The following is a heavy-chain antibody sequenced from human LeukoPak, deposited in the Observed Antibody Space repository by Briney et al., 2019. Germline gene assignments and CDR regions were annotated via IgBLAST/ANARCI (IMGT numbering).Heavy chain of an antibody. Sequence: SETLSLTRTVSGGSISSSSYSWGWIRQPPGKGLEWIGTIYYSGSTYYNPSLKSRVTISEDTSKNQFSLNLSSATAADTAVYYCARYASSGYYRYYFDYWGQGTLVTVSS. CDR2: IYYSGST. J-gene: IGHJ4*02. D-gene: IGHD3-22*01. CDR3: ARYASSGYYRYYFDY. V-gene: IGHV4-39*01. CDR1: GGSISSSSYS.